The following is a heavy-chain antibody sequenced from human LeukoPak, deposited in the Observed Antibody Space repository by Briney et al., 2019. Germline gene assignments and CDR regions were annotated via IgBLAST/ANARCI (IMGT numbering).Heavy chain of an antibody. CDR2: INHSGST. J-gene: IGHJ4*02. D-gene: IGHD6-19*01. CDR1: GGSFSGYY. Sequence: PSETLSLTCAVYGGSFSGYYWTWIRQPPGKGLEWIGEINHSGSTNYIPSLKSRVTISVDTSKNQFSLKLSSVTAADTAVYYCARAYHSSGWYNYLEYWGQGTLVTVSS. V-gene: IGHV4-34*01. CDR3: ARAYHSSGWYNYLEY.